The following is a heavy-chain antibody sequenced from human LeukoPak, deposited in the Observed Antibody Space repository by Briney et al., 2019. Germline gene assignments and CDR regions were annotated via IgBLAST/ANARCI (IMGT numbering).Heavy chain of an antibody. CDR3: ARDRVGVSAYDSLFDY. J-gene: IGHJ4*02. Sequence: GGSLRLSCATSGFSFSSYAMSWVRQAPGKGPEWVSSISTSSSYIYYADSVKGRFTISRDNAKNSLYLQMNSLRAEDTAVYYCARDRVGVSAYDSLFDYWGQGTLVTVSS. CDR2: ISTSSSYI. D-gene: IGHD5-12*01. CDR1: GFSFSSYA. V-gene: IGHV3-21*01.